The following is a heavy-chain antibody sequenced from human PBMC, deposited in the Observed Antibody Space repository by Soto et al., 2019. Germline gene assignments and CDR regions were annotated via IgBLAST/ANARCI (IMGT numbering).Heavy chain of an antibody. Sequence: ASVKVSGKASGYTFTKHGISWVRQAPGQGIEWMGWVSGYNDKTKSAQKFKGRVTMTTATSTSTAYMELWSLRSDDTAVYYCARYFYAVAYFLAYWDQGAVVTVSS. J-gene: IGHJ4*01. D-gene: IGHD1-26*01. CDR1: GYTFTKHG. CDR3: ARYFYAVAYFLAY. CDR2: VSGYNDKT. V-gene: IGHV1-18*04.